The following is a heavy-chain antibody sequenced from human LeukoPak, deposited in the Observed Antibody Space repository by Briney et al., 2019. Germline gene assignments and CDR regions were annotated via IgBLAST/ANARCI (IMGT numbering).Heavy chain of an antibody. CDR3: ARETHYYDSSGYYGAFDS. Sequence: GGSLRLSCAASGFTVSSNYMSWVRQAPGKGLEWVSVIYSGGSTYYADSVKGRFTISRDNSKNTLYLQMNSLRAEDTAVYYCARETHYYDSSGYYGAFDSWGQGTLVTVSS. CDR1: GFTVSSNY. CDR2: IYSGGST. D-gene: IGHD3-22*01. J-gene: IGHJ4*02. V-gene: IGHV3-53*01.